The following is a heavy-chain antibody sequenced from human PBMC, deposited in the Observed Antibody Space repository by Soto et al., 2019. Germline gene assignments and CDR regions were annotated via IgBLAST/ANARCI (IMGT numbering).Heavy chain of an antibody. CDR3: ARDSTVTTTRIYYFDY. V-gene: IGHV3-33*01. D-gene: IGHD4-17*01. CDR2: IWYDGSNK. Sequence: GGSLRLSCAASGFTFSSYGMHWVRQAPGKGLEWVAVIWYDGSNKYYADSVKGRFTISRDNSKNTLYLQMNSLRAEDTAVYYCARDSTVTTTRIYYFDYWGQGTLVTVSS. J-gene: IGHJ4*02. CDR1: GFTFSSYG.